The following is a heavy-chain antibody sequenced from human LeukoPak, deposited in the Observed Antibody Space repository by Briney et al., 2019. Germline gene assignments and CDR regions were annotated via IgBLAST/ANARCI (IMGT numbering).Heavy chain of an antibody. J-gene: IGHJ4*02. CDR1: GITFSSYA. V-gene: IGHV3-23*01. CDR2: IGTTGTST. Sequence: GGSLRLSCAASGITFSSYAMSWVRLAPGKGLEWVSGIGTTGTSTYYADSVKGRFTISRDNSRNTLYLQMNSLRADDTAVYYCAKSTVRMAAAGNFDYWGQETLVTVSS. D-gene: IGHD6-13*01. CDR3: AKSTVRMAAAGNFDY.